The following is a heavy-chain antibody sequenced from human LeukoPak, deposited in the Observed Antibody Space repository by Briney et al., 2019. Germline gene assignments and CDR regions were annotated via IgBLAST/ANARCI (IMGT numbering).Heavy chain of an antibody. CDR2: IYYSGST. D-gene: IGHD2/OR15-2a*01. V-gene: IGHV4-61*01. CDR3: ARDRRRASMGYYYYGMDV. Sequence: SETLSLTCTVSGGSVSSGSYYWSWIRQPPGKGLEWIGYIYYSGSTNYNPSLKSRVTISVDKSKNQFSLKLSSVTAADTAVYYCARDRRRASMGYYYYGMDVWGQGTTVTVSS. CDR1: GGSVSSGSYY. J-gene: IGHJ6*02.